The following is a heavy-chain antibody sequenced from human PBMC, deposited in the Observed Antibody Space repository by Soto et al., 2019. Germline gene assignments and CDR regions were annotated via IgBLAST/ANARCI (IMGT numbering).Heavy chain of an antibody. CDR3: AREGRGSSWTRLPIEY. J-gene: IGHJ4*02. CDR2: IYTSGST. Sequence: SETLSLTCTVSGGSISSYYWSWIGPPAVKGLEWIGRIYTSGSTNYNPSLKSRVTMSVDTSKNQFSLKLSSVTAADTAVYYCAREGRGSSWTRLPIEYWGQGTLVSVSS. V-gene: IGHV4-4*07. CDR1: GGSISSYY. D-gene: IGHD6-13*01.